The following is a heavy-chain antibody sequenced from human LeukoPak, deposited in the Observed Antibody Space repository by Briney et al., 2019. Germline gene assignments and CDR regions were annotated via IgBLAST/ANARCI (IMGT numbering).Heavy chain of an antibody. D-gene: IGHD3-16*02. J-gene: IGHJ4*02. CDR2: IYYSGST. CDR1: GGSISSYY. V-gene: IGHV4-59*01. Sequence: SETLSLTCTVSGGSISSYYWSWIRQPPGKGLEWLGYIYYSGSTNYNPSLKSRVTISVDTSKNQFSLKLSSVTAADTAVYYCARGDDYVWGSYRYYYFDYWGQGTLVTVSS. CDR3: ARGDDYVWGSYRYYYFDY.